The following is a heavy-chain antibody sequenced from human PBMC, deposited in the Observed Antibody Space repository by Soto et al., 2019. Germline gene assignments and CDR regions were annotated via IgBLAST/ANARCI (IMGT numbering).Heavy chain of an antibody. V-gene: IGHV3-53*04. CDR3: ARKTDSIPSGGDV. D-gene: IGHD3-10*01. J-gene: IGHJ6*04. CDR1: GFAVRHNS. CDR2: IYSGGDT. Sequence: EVQLVESGGGWVQPGGSLRLSGTASGFAVRHNSWTWARQAPGKGLEWVSLIYSGGDTAYADSVKGRFTISRHTSQNTLYLQMNSLRAEDTAVYYCARKTDSIPSGGDVWGKGTAVTVSS.